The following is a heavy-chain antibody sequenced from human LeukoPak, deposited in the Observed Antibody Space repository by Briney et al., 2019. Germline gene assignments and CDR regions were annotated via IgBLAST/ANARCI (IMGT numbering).Heavy chain of an antibody. CDR1: GVSISSSNSY. D-gene: IGHD2-15*01. CDR3: ARVRVYCSGGSCYSSFDY. J-gene: IGHJ4*02. Sequence: SETLSLTCTVSGVSISSSNSYWGWIRQPPGKGLEWIGSIYYSGNTYYNASLKSQVSISIDTSKNQFSLRLTSVTAADTAVYYCARVRVYCSGGSCYSSFDYWGQGTLVTVSS. CDR2: IYYSGNT. V-gene: IGHV4-39*01.